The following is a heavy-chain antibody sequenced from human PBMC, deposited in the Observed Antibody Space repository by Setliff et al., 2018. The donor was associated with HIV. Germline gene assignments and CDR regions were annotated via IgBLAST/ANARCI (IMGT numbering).Heavy chain of an antibody. D-gene: IGHD3-10*01. CDR2: SYHTGSK. CDR1: GYPIDSGFY. CDR3: ARNHYYGSGKNRWFDP. J-gene: IGHJ5*02. Sequence: SETLSLTCAVYGYPIDSGFYWGWIRQTPGKGLEWIASSYHTGSKYYNPSLKRRVTISVDTSKNQFSLKLTSVTAADAAVYYCARNHYYGSGKNRWFDPWGQVMLVTVSS. V-gene: IGHV4-38-2*01.